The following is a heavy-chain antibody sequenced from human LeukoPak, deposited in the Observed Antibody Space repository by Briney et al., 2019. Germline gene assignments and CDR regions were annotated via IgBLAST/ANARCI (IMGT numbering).Heavy chain of an antibody. Sequence: GASVKVSCKASGYTFTSYGISWVRQAPGQGLEWMGWIIAYNGNTNYAQKLQGRVTMTTDTSTSTAYMELRSLRSDDTAVYYCARTPSGSGSYYRGLFDYWGQGTLVTVSS. CDR1: GYTFTSYG. D-gene: IGHD1-26*01. J-gene: IGHJ4*02. V-gene: IGHV1-18*01. CDR3: ARTPSGSGSYYRGLFDY. CDR2: IIAYNGNT.